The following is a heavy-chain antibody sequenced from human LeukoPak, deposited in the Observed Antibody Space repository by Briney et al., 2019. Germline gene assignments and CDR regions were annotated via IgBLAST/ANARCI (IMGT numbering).Heavy chain of an antibody. D-gene: IGHD2-2*01. J-gene: IGHJ4*02. CDR3: AKGGVPVVSPAVN. CDR2: ISGSGGST. Sequence: GGSLRLSCAASGFTFSTYAMSWVRQAPGKGLEWVSVISGSGGSTYYADSVKGRSTTSRDNSKNMLYLQMNSLRAEDTAVYYCAKGGVPVVSPAVNWGQGTLVTVSS. CDR1: GFTFSTYA. V-gene: IGHV3-23*01.